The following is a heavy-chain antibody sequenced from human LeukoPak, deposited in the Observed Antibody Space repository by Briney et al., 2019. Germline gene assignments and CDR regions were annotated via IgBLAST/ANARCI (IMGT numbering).Heavy chain of an antibody. CDR2: INSDGSKT. V-gene: IGHV3-74*01. CDR1: GLTFSSSW. Sequence: GGSLRLSCAASGLTFSSSWMHWVRQAPGKGLVWVSRINSDGSKTDYADSVKGRFTISRDNSKNTLDLQMNSLRAEDTAVYYCAKMEDRLTLTRGVIIGGDWGQGTLVTVSS. CDR3: AKMEDRLTLTRGVIIGGD. D-gene: IGHD3-10*01. J-gene: IGHJ4*02.